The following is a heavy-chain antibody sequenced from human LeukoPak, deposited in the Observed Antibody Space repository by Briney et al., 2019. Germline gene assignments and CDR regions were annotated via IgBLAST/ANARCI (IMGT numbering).Heavy chain of an antibody. J-gene: IGHJ4*02. CDR2: IYTSGST. V-gene: IGHV4-61*02. D-gene: IGHD2-21*02. CDR1: GGSISSGSYY. CDR3: ARGGYCGGDCYFYY. Sequence: SETLSLTCTVSGGSISSGSYYWSWIRQPAGKGLEWIGRIYTSGSTNYNPSLKSRVTISVDTSKSQFSLKLSSVTAADTAVYYCARGGYCGGDCYFYYWGQGTLVTVSS.